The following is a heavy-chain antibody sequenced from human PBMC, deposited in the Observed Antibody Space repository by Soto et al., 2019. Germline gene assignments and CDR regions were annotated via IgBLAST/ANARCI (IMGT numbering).Heavy chain of an antibody. J-gene: IGHJ4*02. V-gene: IGHV3-13*04. CDR1: GFTFSSYD. D-gene: IGHD3-22*01. CDR3: ARAIGPTLFDY. CDR2: IGTAGDT. Sequence: XGSLRLSCSASGFTFSSYDMHWVRQGPGKGLEWVSAIGTAGDTNYAGSVKGRFTISRENAKNSLYLQMNSLRAGDTAIYFCARAIGPTLFDYWGQGTLVTVSS.